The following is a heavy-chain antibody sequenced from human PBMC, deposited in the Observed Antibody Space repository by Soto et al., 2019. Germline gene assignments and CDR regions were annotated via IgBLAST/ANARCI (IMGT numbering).Heavy chain of an antibody. J-gene: IGHJ3*02. CDR1: GFTFSSYG. Sequence: QVQLVESGGGVVQPGRSLRLSCAASGFTFSSYGMHWVRQAPGKGLEWVAVISYDGSNKYYADSVKGRFTISRDNSKNTLYLQMNSLRAEDTAVYYCAKDLAALDAFDIWGRGTMVTVSS. V-gene: IGHV3-30*18. CDR2: ISYDGSNK. CDR3: AKDLAALDAFDI. D-gene: IGHD6-25*01.